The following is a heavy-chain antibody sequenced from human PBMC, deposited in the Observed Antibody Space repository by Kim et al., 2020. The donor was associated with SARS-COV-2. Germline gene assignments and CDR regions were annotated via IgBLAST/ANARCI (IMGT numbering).Heavy chain of an antibody. J-gene: IGHJ5*02. Sequence: GGSLRLSCAASGFILSGNYMSWVRQAPGKGLEWVSLIDSGGNTFYAASVKGRFTISSDESKNTVFLQMNSLRAEDTALYYCARDGRWFDPWGQGTLVTVSS. CDR2: IDSGGNT. CDR3: ARDGRWFDP. V-gene: IGHV3-53*01. CDR1: GFILSGNY.